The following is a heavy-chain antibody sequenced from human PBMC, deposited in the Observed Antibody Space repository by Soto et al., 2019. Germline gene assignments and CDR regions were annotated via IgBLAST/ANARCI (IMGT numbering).Heavy chain of an antibody. J-gene: IGHJ4*02. Sequence: GGSLRLSCAASGFTFSSYAMSWVRQAPEKGLEWVSAISGSGGSTYYADSVKGRFTISRDNSKNTLYLQMNSLRAEDTAVYYCAKHPILWWSRSYYDILTGYYPYLDYWGQGALVTVSS. CDR2: ISGSGGST. CDR1: GFTFSSYA. D-gene: IGHD3-9*01. CDR3: AKHPILWWSRSYYDILTGYYPYLDY. V-gene: IGHV3-23*01.